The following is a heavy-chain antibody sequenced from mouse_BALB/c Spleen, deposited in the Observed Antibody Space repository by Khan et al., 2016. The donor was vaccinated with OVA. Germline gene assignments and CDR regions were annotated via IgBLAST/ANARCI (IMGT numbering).Heavy chain of an antibody. D-gene: IGHD1-1*01. CDR3: ARRRNYYGSLDY. CDR2: IDPANGNT. CDR1: GFNIKDTY. V-gene: IGHV14-3*02. J-gene: IGHJ2*01. Sequence: VQLKESGAELVKPGASVKLSCTASGFNIKDTYMHWVKQRPEQGLEGIGRIDPANGNTNYDPKFQGKATITADTSSNTAYLQLSSLTSEDTAVYYCARRRNYYGSLDYWGQGTTLTVSS.